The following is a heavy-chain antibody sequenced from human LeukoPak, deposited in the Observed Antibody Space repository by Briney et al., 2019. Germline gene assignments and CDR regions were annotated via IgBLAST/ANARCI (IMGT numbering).Heavy chain of an antibody. CDR1: GGSIRNFY. V-gene: IGHV4-59*12. J-gene: IGHJ4*02. CDR2: IYYTGVT. D-gene: IGHD5-12*01. CDR3: ARVLGWLRFGPTRFDY. Sequence: SETLSLTCTVSGGSIRNFYWSWIRQPPGKGLEWIGYIYYTGVTNYNPSLKSRVTISVDTSKNQFSLKLSSVTAADTAVYYCARVLGWLRFGPTRFDYWGQGTLVTVSS.